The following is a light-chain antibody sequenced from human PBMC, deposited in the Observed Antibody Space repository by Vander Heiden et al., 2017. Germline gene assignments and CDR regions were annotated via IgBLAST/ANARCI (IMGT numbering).Light chain of an antibody. J-gene: IGKJ4*01. CDR2: GAS. Sequence: EIVLTQSPGTLSLSPGERATLSCRASQSVSSSYLAWYQQKPGQAPRLLIYGASSRATGIPDRCRGSGSGTDFTLTISRLEPEDVAGYYCQQYGSAPRTFGGGTKVEIK. CDR3: QQYGSAPRT. V-gene: IGKV3-20*01. CDR1: QSVSSSY.